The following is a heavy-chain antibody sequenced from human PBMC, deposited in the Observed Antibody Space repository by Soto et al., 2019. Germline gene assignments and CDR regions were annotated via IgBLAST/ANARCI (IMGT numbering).Heavy chain of an antibody. V-gene: IGHV1-69*01. D-gene: IGHD2-21*02. J-gene: IGHJ5*01. CDR3: ARASPVICGGDPCYRLDSSFDS. CDR1: GATFSTTG. CDR2: IIPLFGTP. Sequence: QVQLVQSGAEVRKPGSSLRVSCKSSGATFSTTGISWVRQAPGQGLEWMGGIIPLFGTPKYARKFQGRVSITEDDSTNTVYMELNSLRPDDEAVYYCARASPVICGGDPCYRLDSSFDSWGQGSLVIVSS.